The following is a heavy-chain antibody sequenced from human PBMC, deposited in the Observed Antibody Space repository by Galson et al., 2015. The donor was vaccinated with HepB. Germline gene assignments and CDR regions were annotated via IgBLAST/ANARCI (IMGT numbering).Heavy chain of an antibody. Sequence: SVKVSCKASGCTFSSYAISWVRQAPGQGLEWMGGIIPIFGTANYAQKFQGRVTITADESTSTAYMELSSLRSEDTAVYYCARSARGYSGYRMFSPIDYWGQGTLVTVSS. CDR2: IIPIFGTA. D-gene: IGHD5-12*01. J-gene: IGHJ4*02. V-gene: IGHV1-69*13. CDR1: GCTFSSYA. CDR3: ARSARGYSGYRMFSPIDY.